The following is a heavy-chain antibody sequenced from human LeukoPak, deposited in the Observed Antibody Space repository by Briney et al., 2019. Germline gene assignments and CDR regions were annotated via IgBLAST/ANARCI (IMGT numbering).Heavy chain of an antibody. Sequence: GGSLRLSCAASGFTFSSYSMNWVRQAPGKGLEWVSSISSSSSYIYYADSVKGRFTISRDNAKNSLYLQMNSLRAEDTAVYYCARGYDGDYAFDIWGQGTMVPVSS. V-gene: IGHV3-21*01. CDR1: GFTFSSYS. J-gene: IGHJ3*02. D-gene: IGHD4-17*01. CDR2: ISSSSSYI. CDR3: ARGYDGDYAFDI.